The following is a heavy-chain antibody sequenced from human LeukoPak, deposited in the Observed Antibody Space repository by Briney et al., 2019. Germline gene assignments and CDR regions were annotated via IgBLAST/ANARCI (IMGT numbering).Heavy chain of an antibody. V-gene: IGHV1-3*03. CDR3: ARAAAGTFYYYYYYMDV. CDR2: IDAGNGRT. J-gene: IGHJ6*03. CDR1: GYDFTKYA. D-gene: IGHD6-13*01. Sequence: GASVKVSCKASGYDFTKYAVQWVRQAPGQRLEWMGWIDAGNGRTKYSQDFQGRVTITADKSTSTAYMELSSLRSEDTAVYYCARAAAGTFYYYYYYMDVWGKGTTVTVSS.